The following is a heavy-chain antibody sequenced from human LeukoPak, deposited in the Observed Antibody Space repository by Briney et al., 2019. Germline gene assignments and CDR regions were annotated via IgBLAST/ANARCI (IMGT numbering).Heavy chain of an antibody. J-gene: IGHJ4*02. CDR3: AVQSSGVVY. D-gene: IGHD1-1*01. Sequence: GGSLRLSCAGSGFTLSSYDMHWVRQPTGKGLEWVSAIGRAGDTNYPGSVKGRFTVSRENAKNSLYLQMNSLRAGDTAVYYCAVQSSGVVYWGQGTLVTVSS. CDR1: GFTLSSYD. V-gene: IGHV3-13*04. CDR2: IGRAGDT.